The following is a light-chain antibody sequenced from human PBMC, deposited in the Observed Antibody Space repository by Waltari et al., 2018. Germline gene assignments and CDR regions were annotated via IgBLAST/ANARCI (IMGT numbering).Light chain of an antibody. CDR3: QSFDTSLSHGVV. CDR2: GNN. Sequence: QSILPPPPSVSGAPGQRVPISCTGSSSNIGAGHDVPWCQEFPGTGPQLLIYGNNNRPSGVPDRFSGSKSGTSASLTITGLQAEDEADYYCQSFDTSLSHGVVFGGGTKVTVL. J-gene: IGLJ3*02. CDR1: SSNIGAGHD. V-gene: IGLV1-40*02.